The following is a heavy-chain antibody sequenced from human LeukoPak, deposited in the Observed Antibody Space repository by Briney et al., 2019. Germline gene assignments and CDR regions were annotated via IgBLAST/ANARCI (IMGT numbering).Heavy chain of an antibody. CDR1: GFSFSVYW. Sequence: GGTLRLSCAASGFSFSVYWMHWVRQAPGKGPVWVSRIKTDGSITDCADFVKGRFTISRDNAKNTLYLQMNSLRAEDTAFYYCARDPQWELLSLLWGQGTLVTVSS. CDR2: IKTDGSIT. V-gene: IGHV3-74*01. J-gene: IGHJ4*02. CDR3: ARDPQWELLSLL. D-gene: IGHD1-26*01.